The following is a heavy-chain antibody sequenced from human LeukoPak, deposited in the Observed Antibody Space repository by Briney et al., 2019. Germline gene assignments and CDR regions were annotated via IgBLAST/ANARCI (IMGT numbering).Heavy chain of an antibody. CDR2: ISGSGGST. D-gene: IGHD2-15*01. J-gene: IGHJ3*02. CDR3: EKAGILPLYAFDI. V-gene: IGHV3-23*01. CDR1: GFTFSSYA. Sequence: GGSLRLSCAASGFTFSSYAMSWVRQAPGKGLEWVSAISGSGGSTYYADSVKGRFTISRDNSKNTLYLQMNSLRAEDTAVYYCEKAGILPLYAFDIWGQGTMVTVSS.